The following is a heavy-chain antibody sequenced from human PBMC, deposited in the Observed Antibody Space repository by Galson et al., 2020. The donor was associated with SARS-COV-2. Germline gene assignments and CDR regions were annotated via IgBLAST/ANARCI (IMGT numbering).Heavy chain of an antibody. D-gene: IGHD3-3*02. CDR2: IYVGGTT. V-gene: IGHV3-53*01. CDR1: GFIVNSNY. Sequence: GESLKISCAASGFIVNSNYMSWVRQAPGKGLEWVSVIYVGGTTYYADSVKGRFTISRDNSENTVYLQMNSLRVEDTAVYYCARDPSHIWSANWGQGTLVTVSS. J-gene: IGHJ4*02. CDR3: ARDPSHIWSAN.